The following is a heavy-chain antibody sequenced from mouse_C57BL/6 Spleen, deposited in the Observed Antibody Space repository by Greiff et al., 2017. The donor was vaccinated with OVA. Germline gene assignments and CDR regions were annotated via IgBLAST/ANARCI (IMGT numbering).Heavy chain of an antibody. CDR1: GYTFTSYS. V-gene: IGHV1-69*01. CDR3: ARHDGSAGYAKDY. D-gene: IGHD1-1*01. J-gene: IGHJ4*01. Sequence: QVQLQQPGAELVMPGASVKLSCTASGYTFTSYSMPWVQQRPGQGLEWIGEINPAGSYTYYTQKFKGKSTLSVDKSSNTAYMQLSSLTSEDSAVYYCARHDGSAGYAKDYWGQGTSVTVSS. CDR2: INPAGSYT.